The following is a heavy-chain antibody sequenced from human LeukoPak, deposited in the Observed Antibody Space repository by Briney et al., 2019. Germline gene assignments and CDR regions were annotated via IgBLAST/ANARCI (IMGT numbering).Heavy chain of an antibody. CDR2: VYHSGST. CDR3: ARVTGYRIEDYFDY. J-gene: IGHJ4*02. D-gene: IGHD6-13*01. V-gene: IGHV4-38-2*02. Sequence: SETLSLTCTVSGYSISTGYYWGWVRQPPGKRLEWIGTVYHSGSTYYNPSLRSRAAISVDTSRNQFSLRLRSVTAADTAVYYCARVTGYRIEDYFDYWGQGTLVTVSS. CDR1: GYSISTGYY.